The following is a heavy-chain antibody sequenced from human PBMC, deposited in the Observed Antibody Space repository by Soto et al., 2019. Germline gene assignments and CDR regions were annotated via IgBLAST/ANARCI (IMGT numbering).Heavy chain of an antibody. Sequence: ASVKVSCKASGYTFTSYAMHWVRQAPGQRLEWMGWINAGNGNTKYSQKFQGRVTITRDTSASTAYMELSSPRSEDTAVYYCARDRSGWLYYYYGMDVWGQGTTVTVSS. CDR3: ARDRSGWLYYYYGMDV. V-gene: IGHV1-3*01. J-gene: IGHJ6*02. CDR1: GYTFTSYA. CDR2: INAGNGNT. D-gene: IGHD6-19*01.